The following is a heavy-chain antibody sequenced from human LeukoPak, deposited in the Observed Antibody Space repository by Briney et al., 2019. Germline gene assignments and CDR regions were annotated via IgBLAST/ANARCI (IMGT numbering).Heavy chain of an antibody. CDR1: GYSFTDYY. V-gene: IGHV1-2*02. Sequence: GASVKVSCKASGYSFTDYYMHWVRQAPGQGLEWMGWINPNSGGTSYAQKFQGRVTMTRDTSISTAYVELSGLRSDDTAVYYCARSFPVLVTTSTHFDYWGQGTPITVSS. J-gene: IGHJ4*02. CDR3: ARSFPVLVTTSTHFDY. D-gene: IGHD2/OR15-2a*01. CDR2: INPNSGGT.